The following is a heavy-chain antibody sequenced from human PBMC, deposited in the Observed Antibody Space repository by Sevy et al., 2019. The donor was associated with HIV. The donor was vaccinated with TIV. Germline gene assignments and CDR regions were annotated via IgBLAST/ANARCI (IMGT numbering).Heavy chain of an antibody. D-gene: IGHD2-8*01. J-gene: IGHJ4*02. CDR2: LSFGCGEI. V-gene: IGHV3-23*01. CDR3: AREGCTKPHDY. CDR1: GFTFNKYS. Sequence: GGSLRLSCAASGFTFNKYSMSWVRQPPGKGLEWVATLSFGCGEINYADSVKGRFTISGDNSKNPFYLQMNNLRAEDTALYYCAREGCTKPHDYWGQGTLVTVSS.